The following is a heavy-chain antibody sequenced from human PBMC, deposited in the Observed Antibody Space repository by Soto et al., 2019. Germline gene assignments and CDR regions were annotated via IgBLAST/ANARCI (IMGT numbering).Heavy chain of an antibody. J-gene: IGHJ6*02. CDR3: ARGLRGYYGMDV. V-gene: IGHV3-74*01. Sequence: EVQLVESGGGLVQPGGSLRLSCAASGFTFSSYWIHWVRQAPGKGLVWVSRIKGDGSRTDYADSVKGRFTISRDNAKNTVYLQMNSLRDEDTAVYYCARGLRGYYGMDVWGQGTTVTVSS. CDR2: IKGDGSRT. CDR1: GFTFSSYW. D-gene: IGHD4-17*01.